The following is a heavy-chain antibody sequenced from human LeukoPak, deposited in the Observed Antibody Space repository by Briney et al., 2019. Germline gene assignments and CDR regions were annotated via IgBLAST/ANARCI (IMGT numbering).Heavy chain of an antibody. Sequence: PSETLSLTCTVSGGSFSSSDYYWGWIRQPPGKGPEWIGSIYYSGTTYYNPSLKSRVTISVDTSKKQFSLKLRSVTAADTAVYYCARHEWGITNAFDIWGQGTMATVSS. V-gene: IGHV4-39*01. D-gene: IGHD1-14*01. CDR3: ARHEWGITNAFDI. CDR2: IYYSGTT. CDR1: GGSFSSSDYY. J-gene: IGHJ3*02.